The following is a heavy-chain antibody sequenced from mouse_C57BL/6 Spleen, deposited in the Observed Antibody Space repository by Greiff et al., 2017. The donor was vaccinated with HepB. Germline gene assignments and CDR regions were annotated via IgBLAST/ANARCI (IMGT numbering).Heavy chain of an antibody. CDR3: ARPPYGNSTYWYFDV. CDR2: INPSSGYT. CDR1: GYTFTSYW. Sequence: VQLQQSGAELAKPGASVKLSCKASGYTFTSYWMHWVKQRPGQGLEWIGYINPSSGYTKYNQKFKDKDTLTADKSSSTAYMQLSSLTYEDSAVYYCARPPYGNSTYWYFDVWGTGTTVTVSS. V-gene: IGHV1-7*01. D-gene: IGHD2-1*01. J-gene: IGHJ1*03.